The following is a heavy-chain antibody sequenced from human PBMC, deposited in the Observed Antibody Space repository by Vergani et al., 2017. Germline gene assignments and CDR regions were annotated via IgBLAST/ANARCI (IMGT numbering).Heavy chain of an antibody. Sequence: QVQLQASGPGRVKPSQTLSLTCTMSGGSISAGYYFWSWIRQPAGKGLEWLGHISASGNASHSPSLKTRVSMPVDTSKNQFSLTVTSVTAADTAISVCARRSGGYYSGGKVHPLRTAFDVWGHGTVVTVSS. CDR3: ARRSGGYYSGGKVHPLRTAFDV. CDR2: ISASGNA. D-gene: IGHD2-15*01. J-gene: IGHJ3*01. CDR1: GGSISAGYYF. V-gene: IGHV4-61*02.